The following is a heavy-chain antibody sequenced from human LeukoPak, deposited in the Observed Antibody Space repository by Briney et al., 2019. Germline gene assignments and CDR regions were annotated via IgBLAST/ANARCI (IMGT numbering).Heavy chain of an antibody. CDR2: IYYTGST. Sequence: PSQTLSLTCTVSGASISSGDYYWSWIRQPPGMGLEWFGYIYYTGSTNYNPSLKSRVTISVDTSKNQFSLKLSSVTAADTAVYYCARRKVPPARGSSSFDHYYGMDVWGQGTTVTVSS. CDR3: ARRKVPPARGSSSFDHYYGMDV. CDR1: GASISSGDYY. V-gene: IGHV4-30-4*01. J-gene: IGHJ6*02. D-gene: IGHD6-13*01.